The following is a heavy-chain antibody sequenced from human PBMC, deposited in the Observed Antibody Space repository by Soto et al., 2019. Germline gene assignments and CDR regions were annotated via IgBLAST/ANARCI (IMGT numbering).Heavy chain of an antibody. CDR1: GFTFITYG. CDR2: ITGSGAGT. CDR3: ARDAGPLNY. Sequence: EVQLLESGGGLVQPGGSLRLSCAASGFTFITYGMTWVRQAPGKGLEYVSSITGSGAGTYYAESVKGRFTISRDNSNTTLYLQMNSLRPEDTAIYYCARDAGPLNYWGQGTLVTVSS. D-gene: IGHD3-10*01. V-gene: IGHV3-23*01. J-gene: IGHJ4*02.